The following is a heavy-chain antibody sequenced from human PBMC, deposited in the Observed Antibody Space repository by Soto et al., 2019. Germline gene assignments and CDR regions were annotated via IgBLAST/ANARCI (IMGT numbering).Heavy chain of an antibody. Sequence: ASVKVSCKASGYTFSNYGFSWLRQAPGQGLEWMGWIYIDDTKYAQNLQGRVTMTTDTSTSTVYMELRSLTADDTAVYYCARGRDWNLDYWGQGTPVTVSS. CDR1: GYTFSNYG. D-gene: IGHD1-1*01. V-gene: IGHV1-18*01. J-gene: IGHJ4*02. CDR2: IYIDDT. CDR3: ARGRDWNLDY.